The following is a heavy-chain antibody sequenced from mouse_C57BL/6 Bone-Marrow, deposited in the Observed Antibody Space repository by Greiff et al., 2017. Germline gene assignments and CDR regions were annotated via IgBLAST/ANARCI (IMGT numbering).Heavy chain of an antibody. J-gene: IGHJ2*01. D-gene: IGHD1-1*01. V-gene: IGHV7-3*01. CDR2: IRNKANGYTT. CDR3: ATVNSVAANWDY. CDR1: GFTFTDYY. Sequence: EVMLVESGGGLVQPGGSLSLSCAASGFTFTDYYMSWVRQTPGKALEWMGFIRNKANGYTTEYSASVKGRFTISRDNSPSILSLQINSLRAYASATYYCATVNSVAANWDYWGQGTTLTVSS.